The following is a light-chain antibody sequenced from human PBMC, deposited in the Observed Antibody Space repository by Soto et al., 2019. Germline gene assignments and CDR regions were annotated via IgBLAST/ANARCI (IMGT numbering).Light chain of an antibody. V-gene: IGKV3-20*01. CDR3: QQYGGSPIT. CDR2: GAS. Sequence: EVVLTQSPGTLSLSPGGRATLSCRASQSVSRRLAWYQQRPGQSPRLLISGASMRASDVPVRFIGSGSGTDFTLTITRLEPEDFAVYYCQQYGGSPITFGLGTRLEIK. CDR1: QSVSRR. J-gene: IGKJ5*01.